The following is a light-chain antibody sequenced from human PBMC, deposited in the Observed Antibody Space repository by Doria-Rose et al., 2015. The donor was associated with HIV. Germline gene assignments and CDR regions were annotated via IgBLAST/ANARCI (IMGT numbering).Light chain of an antibody. CDR1: QRVKSSY. V-gene: IGKV3-20*01. Sequence: TQSPGTLSLSPGERATLSCRASQRVKSSYLAWYQQKPVQAPRLLIYDASTRATGIPDRFSGSGSGTGFTLTISRLEPEDVAVYYCQQYGTSRSTFGQGTRLEIK. J-gene: IGKJ5*01. CDR3: QQYGTSRST. CDR2: DAS.